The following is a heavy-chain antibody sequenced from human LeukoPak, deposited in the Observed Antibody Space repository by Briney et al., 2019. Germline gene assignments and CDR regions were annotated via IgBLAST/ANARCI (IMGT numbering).Heavy chain of an antibody. D-gene: IGHD5-18*01. CDR3: AREDTAMVINYFDY. CDR2: INSDGSST. Sequence: GGSLRLSCAASGFTFSSYWMHWVRQAPGKGLVWVSRINSDGSSTSYADSVKGRFTISRDNAKNSLYLQMNSLRAEDTAVYYCAREDTAMVINYFDYWGQGTLVTVSS. CDR1: GFTFSSYW. V-gene: IGHV3-74*01. J-gene: IGHJ4*02.